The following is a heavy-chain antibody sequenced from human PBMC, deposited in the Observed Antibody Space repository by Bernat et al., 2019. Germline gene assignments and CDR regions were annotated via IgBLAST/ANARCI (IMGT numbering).Heavy chain of an antibody. CDR3: ASVAYCGGDCYYDAFDI. CDR1: GFTFSSYS. J-gene: IGHJ3*02. D-gene: IGHD2-21*02. V-gene: IGHV3-21*01. Sequence: EVQLVESGGGLVKPGGSLRLSCAASGFTFSSYSMNWVRQAPGKGLEWVSSISSSSYIYYADSVKGRFTISRDNAKNSLYLQLNSLRVEDTAVYYCASVAYCGGDCYYDAFDIWGQGTMVTVSS. CDR2: ISSSSYI.